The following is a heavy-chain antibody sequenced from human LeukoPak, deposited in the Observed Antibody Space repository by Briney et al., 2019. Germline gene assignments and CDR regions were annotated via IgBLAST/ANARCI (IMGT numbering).Heavy chain of an antibody. CDR3: ARVPDWIAVAGIDY. CDR2: ISYDGSNK. Sequence: QSGGSLRLSCAASGFTFSSYAMHWVRQAPGKGLERVAVISYDGSNKYYADSVKGRFTISRDNSKNTLYLQMNSLRAEDTAVYYCARVPDWIAVAGIDYWGQGTLVTVSS. D-gene: IGHD6-19*01. CDR1: GFTFSSYA. J-gene: IGHJ4*02. V-gene: IGHV3-30-3*01.